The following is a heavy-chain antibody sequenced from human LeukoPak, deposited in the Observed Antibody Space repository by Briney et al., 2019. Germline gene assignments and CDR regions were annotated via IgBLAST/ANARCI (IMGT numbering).Heavy chain of an antibody. V-gene: IGHV4-39*01. D-gene: IGHD4-17*01. CDR2: IYYSGST. CDR3: ARHDYGDYGISFDY. J-gene: IGHJ4*02. Sequence: SEALSLTCTVSGGSISSSTYYWGWIRQPPGKGLEWTGSIYYSGSTYYNPSLKGRVTISVDTSKNQFSLRLSSLTAADTAVYYCARHDYGDYGISFDYWGQGTQVTVSS. CDR1: GGSISSSTYY.